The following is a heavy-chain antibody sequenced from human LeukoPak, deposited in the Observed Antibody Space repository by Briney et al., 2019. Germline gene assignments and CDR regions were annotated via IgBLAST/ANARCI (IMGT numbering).Heavy chain of an antibody. Sequence: PSQTLSLTCTVSGGSISSTGHYWSWIRQHPGKGLEWIGYVYYTGSPYYNPSLKSRLTISVDTSKNQFSLKLSSVTAADTAVYYCASAPRITMIVFFDYWGQGTLVTVSS. V-gene: IGHV4-31*03. CDR1: GGSISSTGHY. CDR3: ASAPRITMIVFFDY. J-gene: IGHJ4*02. D-gene: IGHD3-22*01. CDR2: VYYTGSP.